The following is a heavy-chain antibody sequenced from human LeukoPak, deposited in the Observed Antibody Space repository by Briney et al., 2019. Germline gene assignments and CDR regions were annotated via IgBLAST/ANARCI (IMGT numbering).Heavy chain of an antibody. CDR2: IYYSGST. CDR1: GGSISSGGYY. Sequence: SETLSLTCTVSGGSISSGGYYWRWIRQHPGKGLEWIGYIYYSGSTNYNPSLKSRVTISVDTAKNQFSLKLSSVTAADTAVYYCARNGWSSSWYLDYYYYMDVWGKGTTVTVSS. J-gene: IGHJ6*03. D-gene: IGHD6-13*01. V-gene: IGHV4-61*08. CDR3: ARNGWSSSWYLDYYYYMDV.